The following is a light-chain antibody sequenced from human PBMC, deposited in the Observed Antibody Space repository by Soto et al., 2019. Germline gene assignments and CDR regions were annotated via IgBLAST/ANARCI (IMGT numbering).Light chain of an antibody. CDR2: DNN. V-gene: IGLV1-51*01. Sequence: QSVLTQPPSVSGTPGQRVTVSCSGGRSNIGSNTVHWYQQLPGAAPKLLIYDNNKRPSGIPDRFSGSKSGTSATLGITGLQTGDEADYYCGTWDSSLSAWVFGGGTKLTVL. CDR1: RSNIGSNT. CDR3: GTWDSSLSAWV. J-gene: IGLJ3*02.